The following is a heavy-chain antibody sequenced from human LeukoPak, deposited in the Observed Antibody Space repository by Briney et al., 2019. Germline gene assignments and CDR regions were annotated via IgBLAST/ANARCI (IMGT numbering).Heavy chain of an antibody. D-gene: IGHD2-8*02. V-gene: IGHV3-23*01. Sequence: GGSLRLSCAASKFIFSNYAMTWVRQAPGKGLEWVSSIGSSGSTTYYADSVKGRFTISRDNSRDTLYLQLNNLRAEDTALYYCAKARGGVVAGLDSWGQGNLVTVSS. CDR1: KFIFSNYA. CDR2: IGSSGSTT. CDR3: AKARGGVVAGLDS. J-gene: IGHJ4*02.